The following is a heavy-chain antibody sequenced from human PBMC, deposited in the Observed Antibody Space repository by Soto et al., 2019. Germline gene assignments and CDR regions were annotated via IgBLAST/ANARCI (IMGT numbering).Heavy chain of an antibody. CDR2: TYYRSKWYN. CDR3: ARGGYSGSYLPDYFDY. CDR1: GDSVSSNSAA. Sequence: SQTLSLTCAISGDSVSSNSAAWNWIRQSPSRGLEWLGRTYYRSKWYNDYAVSVKSRITINPDTPKNQFSLQLNSVTPEDTAVYYCARGGYSGSYLPDYFDYWGQGTLVTVSS. V-gene: IGHV6-1*01. J-gene: IGHJ4*02. D-gene: IGHD1-26*01.